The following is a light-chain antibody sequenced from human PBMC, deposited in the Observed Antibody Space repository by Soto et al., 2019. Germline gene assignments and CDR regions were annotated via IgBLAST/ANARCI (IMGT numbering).Light chain of an antibody. CDR3: CSYAGSSTHV. CDR1: SSDVGSSNL. Sequence: QSALTQPASVSGSPGQSITFSCTGTSSDVGSSNLVSWYQQHPGKAPKLLIYEVSKRPSGVSNRFSCSKSGNTASLTISGLQAEDEADYYCCSYAGSSTHVFGTGTKVTVL. CDR2: EVS. J-gene: IGLJ1*01. V-gene: IGLV2-23*02.